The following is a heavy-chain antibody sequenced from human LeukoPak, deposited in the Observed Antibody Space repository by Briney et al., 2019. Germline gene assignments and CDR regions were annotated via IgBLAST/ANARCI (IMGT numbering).Heavy chain of an antibody. V-gene: IGHV3-7*01. J-gene: IGHJ3*01. CDR2: IKQDGGEK. CDR3: AREDYYGSGNYVAWGGPFDV. CDR1: GFPFSSYW. Sequence: QPGGSLRLSCAASGFPFSSYWMTWVRQAPGKGLEWVANIKQDGGEKYCVDSVKGRFTISRDNAKNSVYLQMNSLRAEDTAAYYCAREDYYGSGNYVAWGGPFDVWGQGTTVTVSS. D-gene: IGHD3-10*01.